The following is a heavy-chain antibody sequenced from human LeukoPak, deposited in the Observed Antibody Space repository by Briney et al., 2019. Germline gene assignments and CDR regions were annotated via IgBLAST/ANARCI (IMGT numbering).Heavy chain of an antibody. V-gene: IGHV3-30*16. J-gene: IGHJ6*03. CDR3: ARDPVGSGSYYMDV. Sequence: PGRSLRLSCAASGFTFSSYAMHWVRQAPGKGLEWVAVKSNDGGNENYADSVKGRFTISRDNSKNTLYLQMNSLRAEDTAVYYCARDPVGSGSYYMDVWGKGTTVTISS. CDR1: GFTFSSYA. CDR2: KSNDGGNE. D-gene: IGHD1-26*01.